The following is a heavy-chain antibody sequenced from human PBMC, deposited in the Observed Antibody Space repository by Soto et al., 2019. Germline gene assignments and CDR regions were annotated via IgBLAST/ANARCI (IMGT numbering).Heavy chain of an antibody. J-gene: IGHJ6*02. CDR3: SGCSGGACYQNYGMDV. CDR1: GFPFSSCT. CDR2: ISPSTSHI. D-gene: IGHD2-15*01. Sequence: EVHLVESGGGLVKPGGSLRLSCAVSGFPFSSCTMNWVRQAPGKGLEWVSSISPSTSHIYYADSVKGRFTISRDNAKNSLFLQMNSLRAEDTAVYYCSGCSGGACYQNYGMDVWGQGTTVTVSS. V-gene: IGHV3-21*01.